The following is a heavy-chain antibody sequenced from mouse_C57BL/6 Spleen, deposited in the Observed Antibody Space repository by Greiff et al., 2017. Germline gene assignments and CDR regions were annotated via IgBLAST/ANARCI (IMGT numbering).Heavy chain of an antibody. V-gene: IGHV7-3*01. CDR2: IRNKANGYTT. D-gene: IGHD4-1*01. J-gene: IGHJ3*01. CDR3: ARAPTGASGLAY. Sequence: EVKLVESGGGLVQPGGSLSLSCAASGFTFTGYYMSWVRQPPGKALEWLGFIRNKANGYTTEYSASVQGRITISRDNYKSILYLRMNALGAEDSATYYCARAPTGASGLAYWGQGTLVTVSA. CDR1: GFTFTGYY.